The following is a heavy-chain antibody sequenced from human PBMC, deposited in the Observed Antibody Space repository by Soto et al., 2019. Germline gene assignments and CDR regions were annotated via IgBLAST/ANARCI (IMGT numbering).Heavy chain of an antibody. Sequence: GGSLRLSCAASGFTFSSYGMHWVRQAPGKGLEWVAVISYDGSNKYYADSVKGRFTISRDNSKNTLYLQMNSLRAEDTAVYYCAKDISGRSYYYDSSGPYWGQGTLVTVSS. D-gene: IGHD3-22*01. CDR2: ISYDGSNK. CDR3: AKDISGRSYYYDSSGPY. CDR1: GFTFSSYG. V-gene: IGHV3-30*18. J-gene: IGHJ4*02.